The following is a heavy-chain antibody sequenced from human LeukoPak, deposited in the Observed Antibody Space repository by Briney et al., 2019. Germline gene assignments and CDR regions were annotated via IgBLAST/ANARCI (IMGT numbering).Heavy chain of an antibody. J-gene: IGHJ6*03. CDR1: GFTFSSYA. V-gene: IGHV3-30*04. Sequence: QPGGSLRLSCAASGFTFSSYAMHWVRQAPGKGLEWVALISYDESYKYYADSVKGRFTISRDNAKNSLYLQMNSLRAEDTALYYCARRQYSMSTRNYMDVWGKGTTVTISS. CDR2: ISYDESYK. D-gene: IGHD5-24*01. CDR3: ARRQYSMSTRNYMDV.